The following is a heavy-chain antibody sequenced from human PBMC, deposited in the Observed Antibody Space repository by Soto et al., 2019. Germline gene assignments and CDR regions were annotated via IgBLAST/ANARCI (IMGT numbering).Heavy chain of an antibody. Sequence: SETLSLTCTVSGGSISNYYWSWIRQPPGKGLQWIGYIFSSGSTNYNPSLKSRVTISVNTSKNQSSLNLNSVTAADTAVYYCARQRRDFDYWGQGSLVTV. CDR1: GGSISNYY. V-gene: IGHV4-59*08. J-gene: IGHJ4*02. CDR2: IFSSGST. CDR3: ARQRRDFDY.